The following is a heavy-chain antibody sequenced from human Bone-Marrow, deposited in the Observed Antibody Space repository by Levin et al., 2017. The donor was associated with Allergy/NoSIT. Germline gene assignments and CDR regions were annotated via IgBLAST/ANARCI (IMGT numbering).Heavy chain of an antibody. CDR2: VDPKSGRT. J-gene: IGHJ4*02. D-gene: IGHD6-19*01. CDR1: EYTFTDYY. Sequence: ASVKVSCRASEYTFTDYYMHWVRQAPGQGPEWMGWVDPKSGRTDYPQKFRGRVSMTSDTSIRTAYMELNRLRSDDTAVYYCARSSASDWTHYLDFWGQGTLVTVSS. V-gene: IGHV1-2*02. CDR3: ARSSASDWTHYLDF.